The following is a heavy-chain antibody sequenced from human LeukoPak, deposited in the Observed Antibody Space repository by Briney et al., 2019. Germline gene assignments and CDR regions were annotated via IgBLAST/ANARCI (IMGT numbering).Heavy chain of an antibody. D-gene: IGHD2-2*02. CDR3: ARVVPAAIQPSYWYFDL. CDR1: GYTFTGYY. CDR2: INPNSGGT. V-gene: IGHV1-2*02. J-gene: IGHJ2*01. Sequence: ASVKVSCKASGYTFTGYYMHWVRQAPGQGLEWMGWINPNSGGTNHAQKFQGRVTMTRDTSISTAYMELSRLRSDDTAVYYCARVVPAAIQPSYWYFDLWGRGTLVTVSS.